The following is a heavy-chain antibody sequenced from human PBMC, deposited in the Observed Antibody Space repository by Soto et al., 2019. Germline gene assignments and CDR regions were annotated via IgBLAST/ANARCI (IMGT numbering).Heavy chain of an antibody. CDR3: ACSRYDRSTFYSFFDY. Sequence: SETLSLTCAVYDGSFSGYYWSWIRQPPGKGLEWIGEIFHGGSTDYSPSLKSRVTISVDTSKNQFSLELSSVTAADTAVYYCACSRYDRSTFYSFFDYWGQGTLVTVSS. CDR1: DGSFSGYY. J-gene: IGHJ4*02. CDR2: IFHGGST. D-gene: IGHD3-22*01. V-gene: IGHV4-34*12.